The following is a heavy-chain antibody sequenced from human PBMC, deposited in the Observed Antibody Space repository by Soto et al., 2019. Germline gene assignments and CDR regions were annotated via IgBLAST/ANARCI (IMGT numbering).Heavy chain of an antibody. CDR1: GFMFSNYA. Sequence: GGSLRLSCAASGFMFSNYAMSWVRQTPGKGLEWVSVISGGGVSTYYADSVKGRFTISRDNSKNTVYLQMNSLRAEDTAVYYCAKLGPFGVVIAYYFDFWGQGALVTVSS. J-gene: IGHJ4*02. CDR3: AKLGPFGVVIAYYFDF. CDR2: ISGGGVST. D-gene: IGHD3-3*01. V-gene: IGHV3-23*01.